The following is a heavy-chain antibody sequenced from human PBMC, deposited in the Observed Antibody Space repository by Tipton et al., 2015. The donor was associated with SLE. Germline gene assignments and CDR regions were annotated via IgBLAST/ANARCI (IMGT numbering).Heavy chain of an antibody. CDR2: IYYSGST. CDR3: ARGYEYNWNYG. CDR1: GGSISSGDYY. Sequence: TLSPTCTVSGGSISSGDYYWSWIRQPPGKGLEWIGYIYYSGSTYYNPSLKSRVTISVDTSKNQFSLKLSSVTAADTAVYYCARGYEYNWNYGWGQGTLVTVSS. D-gene: IGHD1-7*01. J-gene: IGHJ4*02. V-gene: IGHV4-30-4*01.